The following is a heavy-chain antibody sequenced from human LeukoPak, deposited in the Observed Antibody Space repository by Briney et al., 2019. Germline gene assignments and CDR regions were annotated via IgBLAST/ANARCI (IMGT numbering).Heavy chain of an antibody. J-gene: IGHJ4*02. V-gene: IGHV1-46*02. CDR1: VYTFNIYC. CDR2: SNLSDSDS. Sequence: ASVTVSFKPSVYTFNIYCMYWVRQAPGQGLEWMGVSNLSDSDSGYPTRFQRTVTMPVDTSTATVYNELSSLRSEDTAVYYCARGRMITDFWRGFCDSWGQGTLVTVSS. D-gene: IGHD3-3*01. CDR3: ARGRMITDFWRGFCDS.